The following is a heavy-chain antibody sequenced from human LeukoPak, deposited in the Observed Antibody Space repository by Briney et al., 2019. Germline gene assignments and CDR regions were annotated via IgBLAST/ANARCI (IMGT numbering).Heavy chain of an antibody. CDR2: INPYNGNT. CDR3: ARIVASAFDI. J-gene: IGHJ3*02. CDR1: GYTFTSYC. V-gene: IGHV1-18*01. D-gene: IGHD5-12*01. Sequence: ASVKVSCKASGYTFTSYCISWVRQAPGQGLEWMGWINPYNGNTNYAQKLQGRVTMTRDTSTSTAYMELRSLRSDDTAVDYCARIVASAFDIWGQGTTVTVSS.